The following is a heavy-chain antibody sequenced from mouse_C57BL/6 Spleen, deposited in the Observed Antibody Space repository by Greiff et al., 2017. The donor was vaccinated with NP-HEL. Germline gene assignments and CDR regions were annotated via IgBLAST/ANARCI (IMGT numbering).Heavy chain of an antibody. CDR2: ISSGSSTI. V-gene: IGHV5-17*01. Sequence: DVKLVGSGGGLVKPGGSLKLSCAASGFTFSDYGMHWVRQAPEKGLEWVAYISSGSSTIYYADTVKGRFTISRDNAKNTLFLQMTSLRSEDTAMYYCARGGYYDYWGQGTTLTVSS. D-gene: IGHD2-3*01. CDR1: GFTFSDYG. CDR3: ARGGYYDY. J-gene: IGHJ2*01.